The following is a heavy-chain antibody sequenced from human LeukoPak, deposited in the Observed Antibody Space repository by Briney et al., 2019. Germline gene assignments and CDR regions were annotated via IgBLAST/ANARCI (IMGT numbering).Heavy chain of an antibody. CDR3: ARRKFYSSGWPY. CDR1: GGSFSGYY. J-gene: IGHJ4*02. V-gene: IGHV4-34*01. Sequence: SETLSLTCAVYGGSFSGYYWSWIRQPPGKGLEWIGEINHSGSTNYNPSLKSRVTISVDTSKNQFSLKLSSVTAADTAVYYCARRKFYSSGWPYWGQGTLVTVSS. D-gene: IGHD6-19*01. CDR2: INHSGST.